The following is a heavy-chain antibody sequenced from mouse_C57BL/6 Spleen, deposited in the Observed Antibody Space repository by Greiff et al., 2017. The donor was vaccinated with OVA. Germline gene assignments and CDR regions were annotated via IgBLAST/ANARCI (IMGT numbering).Heavy chain of an antibody. CDR2: IDPSDSYT. Sequence: VQLQQSGAELVMPGASVKLSCKASGYTFTSYWMHWVKQRPGQGLEWIGEIDPSDSYTNYNQKFKGKSTLTVDKSSSTAYMQLSSLTSEDSAVYYCARKLIYYDYWFDYWGQGTTLTVSS. CDR3: ARKLIYYDYWFDY. J-gene: IGHJ2*01. D-gene: IGHD2-4*01. CDR1: GYTFTSYW. V-gene: IGHV1-69*01.